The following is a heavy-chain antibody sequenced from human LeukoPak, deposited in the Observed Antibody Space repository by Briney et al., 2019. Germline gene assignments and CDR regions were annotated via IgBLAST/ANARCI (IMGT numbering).Heavy chain of an antibody. CDR2: INQDGSQK. D-gene: IGHD3-16*02. Sequence: GGSLRLSCAASGFSFSNYWMSWVRQVPGKGLEWVANINQDGSQKYYVDSVKGRFTISRDNARNSLFLQMNSLRAEDTAVYYCARDLLGYNYYYMDVWGKGTTVTVSS. V-gene: IGHV3-7*01. J-gene: IGHJ6*03. CDR1: GFSFSNYW. CDR3: ARDLLGYNYYYMDV.